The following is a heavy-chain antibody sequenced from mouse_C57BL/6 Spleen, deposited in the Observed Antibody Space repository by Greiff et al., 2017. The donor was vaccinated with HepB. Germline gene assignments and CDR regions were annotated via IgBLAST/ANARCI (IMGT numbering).Heavy chain of an antibody. CDR2: IDPETGGT. J-gene: IGHJ4*01. CDR1: GYTFTDYE. V-gene: IGHV1-15*01. Sequence: VQLQQSGAELVRPGASVTLSCKASGYTFTDYEMHWVKQTPVPGLEWIGAIDPETGGTAYNQKFKGKAILTADKSSSTAYMELRSLTSEDSAVYYCTTVWLRRRAMDYWGQGTSVTVSS. D-gene: IGHD2-2*01. CDR3: TTVWLRRRAMDY.